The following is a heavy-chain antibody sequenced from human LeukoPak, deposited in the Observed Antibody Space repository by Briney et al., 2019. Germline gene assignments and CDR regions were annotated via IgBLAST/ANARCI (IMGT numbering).Heavy chain of an antibody. CDR2: IYYSGST. J-gene: IGHJ4*02. CDR1: GGSISSGGYY. CDR3: ARVQAPRYYYDSSGYFSSVPYFDY. Sequence: SETLSLTCTVSGGSISSGGYYWSWIRQHPGKGLEWIGYIYYSGSTYYNPSLKSRVTISVDTSKNQFSLKLSSVTAADTAVYYCARVQAPRYYYDSSGYFSSVPYFDYWGQGTLVTVSS. D-gene: IGHD3-22*01. V-gene: IGHV4-31*03.